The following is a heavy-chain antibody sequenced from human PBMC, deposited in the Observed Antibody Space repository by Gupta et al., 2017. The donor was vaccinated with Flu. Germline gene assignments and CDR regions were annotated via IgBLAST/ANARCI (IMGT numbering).Heavy chain of an antibody. CDR1: GGSLSRSSYY. CDR2: IYYRGST. V-gene: IGHV4-39*01. D-gene: IGHD5-24*01. Sequence: QLQPQESGPGPVKPSETLSLTLTVSGGSLSRSSYYWGGIRQPPGKGLEWIGSIYYRGSTYYNPSLKIRVTISVDTSKNQFALKLSSVTAADTAVYYCATGAGGYNWNFDYWGQGTLVTVSS. J-gene: IGHJ4*02. CDR3: ATGAGGYNWNFDY.